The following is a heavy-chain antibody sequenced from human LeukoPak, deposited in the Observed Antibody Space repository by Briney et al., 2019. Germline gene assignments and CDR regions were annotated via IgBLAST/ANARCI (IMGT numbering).Heavy chain of an antibody. CDR1: GYSISSGYY. CDR3: AKTRERAHTYYYYMDV. J-gene: IGHJ6*03. Sequence: PSETLSLTCAVSGYSISSGYYWGWIRQPPGKGLEWIGSIYHSGSTYYNPSLKIRVTISVDTSKNQFSLKLSSVTAADTAVYYCAKTRERAHTYYYYMDVWGKGTTVTVSS. V-gene: IGHV4-38-2*01. CDR2: IYHSGST.